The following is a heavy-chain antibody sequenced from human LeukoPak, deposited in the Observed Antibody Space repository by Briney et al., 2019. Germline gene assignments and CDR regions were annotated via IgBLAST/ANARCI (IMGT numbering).Heavy chain of an antibody. CDR2: IYPGDSDT. V-gene: IGHV5-51*01. Sequence: GESLKISCKGSGYSFTSYWIGWVRQMPGKGLEWMGIIYPGDSDTRYSPSFQGQVTISADKSISTAYLQWSSLKASDTAMYYCARPEISYGSGSPTAIDYWGQGTLVTVSS. D-gene: IGHD3-10*01. CDR1: GYSFTSYW. J-gene: IGHJ4*02. CDR3: ARPEISYGSGSPTAIDY.